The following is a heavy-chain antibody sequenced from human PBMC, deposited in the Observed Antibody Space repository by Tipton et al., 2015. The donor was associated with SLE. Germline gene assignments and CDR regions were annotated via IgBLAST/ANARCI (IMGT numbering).Heavy chain of an antibody. D-gene: IGHD3-16*01. J-gene: IGHJ5*02. CDR3: ARGVVKYYGNVGPDWFDP. Sequence: TLSLTCSVSGGSISSGNYYWTFIRQSATRGLEWIRHVYIRGSTNYGPDYNPSLKSRVTISVDMSKDQFSLRLTSANVADTAVYYCARGVVKYYGNVGPDWFDPWGQGAQVIVSS. CDR2: VYIRGST. V-gene: IGHV4-61*09. CDR1: GGSISSGNYY.